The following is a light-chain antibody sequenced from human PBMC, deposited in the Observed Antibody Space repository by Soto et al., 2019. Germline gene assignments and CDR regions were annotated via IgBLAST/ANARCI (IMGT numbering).Light chain of an antibody. V-gene: IGKV3-20*01. CDR1: QSVSSSY. J-gene: IGKJ5*01. CDR3: QQYGSSPIP. Sequence: EIVLTQSPGTLSLSPGERATLSCRASQSVSSSYLAWYQQKPGQAPRLPIYGASSRATGIPDRFSGSGSGTDFTLTISRLEPEDFAVYYCQQYGSSPIPFGQGTRLEIK. CDR2: GAS.